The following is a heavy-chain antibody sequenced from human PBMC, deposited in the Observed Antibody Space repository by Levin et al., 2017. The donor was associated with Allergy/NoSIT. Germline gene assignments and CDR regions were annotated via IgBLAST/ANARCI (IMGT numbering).Heavy chain of an antibody. CDR1: GYSFTSYW. V-gene: IGHV5-51*01. Sequence: RAGGSLRLSCQGSGYSFTSYWIGWVRQMPGKGLEWMGIIYHGDSDTRYSPSFQGQVTISADKSISTAYLQWSSLKASDTAIYYCARRGTRDYYYYMDVWGKGTTVTVSS. CDR2: IYHGDSDT. CDR3: ARRGTRDYYYYMDV. D-gene: IGHD1-1*01. J-gene: IGHJ6*03.